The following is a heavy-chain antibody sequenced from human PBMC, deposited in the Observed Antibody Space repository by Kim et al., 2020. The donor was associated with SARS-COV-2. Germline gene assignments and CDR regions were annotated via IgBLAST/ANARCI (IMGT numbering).Heavy chain of an antibody. CDR3: ARGAYCGGDCYLGPLFDYYYYGMDV. Sequence: SETLSLTCAVYGGSFSGYYWSWIRQPPGKGLEWIGEINHSGSTNYNPSLKSRVTISVDTSKNQFSLKLSSVTAADTAVYYCARGAYCGGDCYLGPLFDYYYYGMDVWGQGTTVTVSS. CDR2: INHSGST. V-gene: IGHV4-34*01. CDR1: GGSFSGYY. J-gene: IGHJ6*02. D-gene: IGHD2-21*02.